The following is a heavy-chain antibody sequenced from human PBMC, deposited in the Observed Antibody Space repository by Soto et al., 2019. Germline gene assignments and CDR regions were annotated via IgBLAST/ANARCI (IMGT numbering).Heavy chain of an antibody. V-gene: IGHV2-5*02. J-gene: IGHJ6*02. CDR2: IYWDEDK. CDR3: AHKGGRGAGMDV. D-gene: IGHD2-15*01. CDR1: GFSLSTSGVG. Sequence: QITLKESGPTLVKPTQTLTLTCTLSGFSLSTSGVGVGWIRQPPGKALEWLALIYWDEDKRYSPSLKSRLTITNDTSTNEVVLTRTNMDPVDTGTYYCAHKGGRGAGMDVWGQGATVTVSS.